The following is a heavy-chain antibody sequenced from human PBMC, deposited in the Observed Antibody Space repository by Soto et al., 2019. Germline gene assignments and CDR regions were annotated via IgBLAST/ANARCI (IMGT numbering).Heavy chain of an antibody. Sequence: GGSLRLSCAAPGFTFSSYSMNWVRQAPGKGLEWVSYISNSSSTIYYADSVKGRFTISRDNAKNSLYLQMNSLRDEDTAVYYCARDSPGRYCSSTSCPRMDVWGQGTTLTVSS. V-gene: IGHV3-48*02. J-gene: IGHJ6*02. CDR3: ARDSPGRYCSSTSCPRMDV. D-gene: IGHD2-2*01. CDR1: GFTFSSYS. CDR2: ISNSSSTI.